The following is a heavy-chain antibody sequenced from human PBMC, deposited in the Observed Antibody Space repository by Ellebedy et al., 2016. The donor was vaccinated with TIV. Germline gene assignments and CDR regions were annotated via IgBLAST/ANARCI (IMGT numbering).Heavy chain of an antibody. V-gene: IGHV3-9*03. CDR2: ISWNSGSI. Sequence: PGGSLRLSCAASGFTFDDYAMHWVRHAPGKGLEWVSGISWNSGSIGYADSVKGRFTISRDNAKNSLYLQMNSLRAEDMALYYCAKGSHYYGSGTFYGMDVWGQGTTVTVSS. J-gene: IGHJ6*02. CDR1: GFTFDDYA. D-gene: IGHD3-10*01. CDR3: AKGSHYYGSGTFYGMDV.